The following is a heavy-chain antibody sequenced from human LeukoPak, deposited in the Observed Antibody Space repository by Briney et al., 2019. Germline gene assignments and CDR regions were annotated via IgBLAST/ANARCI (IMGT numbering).Heavy chain of an antibody. V-gene: IGHV1-18*01. CDR3: ATMVPDAYGDYNYFDY. CDR1: GYTFTSYG. D-gene: IGHD4-17*01. Sequence: ASVKVSCKASGYTFTSYGISWGRQAPGQGLEWMGWISAYNGNTNYAQKLQGRVTMTTDTSTSTAYMELRSLRSDDTAVYYCATMVPDAYGDYNYFDYWGQGTLVTVSS. CDR2: ISAYNGNT. J-gene: IGHJ4*02.